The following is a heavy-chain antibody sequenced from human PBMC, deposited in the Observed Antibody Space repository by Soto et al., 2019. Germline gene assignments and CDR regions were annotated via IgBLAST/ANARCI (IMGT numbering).Heavy chain of an antibody. CDR3: ARGQYGYYYYYGMDV. D-gene: IGHD4-17*01. J-gene: IGHJ6*02. CDR2: INHSGST. V-gene: IGHV4-34*01. Sequence: PSETLSLTCAVYGGSCSGYYWSWIRQPPGKGLEWIGEINHSGSTNYNPSLKSRVTISVDTSKNQFSLKLSSVTAADTAVYYCARGQYGYYYYYGMDVWGQGTTVTVSS. CDR1: GGSCSGYY.